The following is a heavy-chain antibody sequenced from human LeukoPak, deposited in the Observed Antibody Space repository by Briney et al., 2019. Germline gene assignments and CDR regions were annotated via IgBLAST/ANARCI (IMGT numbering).Heavy chain of an antibody. CDR3: ASPPITQVVTRYFQH. J-gene: IGHJ1*01. Sequence: SVKVSCKASGGTFSSYAISWVRQAPGQGLEWMGGIIPIFGTANYAQKFQGRVTITADESTSTAYMELSSLRSEDTAVYYCASPPITQVVTRYFQHWGQGTLVTISS. D-gene: IGHD3-22*01. V-gene: IGHV1-69*13. CDR1: GGTFSSYA. CDR2: IIPIFGTA.